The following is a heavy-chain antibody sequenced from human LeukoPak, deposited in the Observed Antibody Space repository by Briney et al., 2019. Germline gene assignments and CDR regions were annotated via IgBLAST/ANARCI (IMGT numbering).Heavy chain of an antibody. CDR1: GGSISSYY. Sequence: SETLSLTCTVSGGSISSYYWSWIRQPPGKGLEWIGYIYYSGSTNYNPSLKSRVTISVDTSKNQFSLRLSSMTAADTAVYYCGRTGVGYFDWLLPPHYYMDGWGKGTTVTISS. CDR2: IYYSGST. J-gene: IGHJ6*03. CDR3: GRTGVGYFDWLLPPHYYMDG. D-gene: IGHD3-9*01. V-gene: IGHV4-59*01.